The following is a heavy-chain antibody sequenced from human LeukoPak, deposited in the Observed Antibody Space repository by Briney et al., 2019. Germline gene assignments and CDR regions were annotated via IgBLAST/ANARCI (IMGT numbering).Heavy chain of an antibody. CDR2: IWPDGSYI. V-gene: IGHV3-33*01. CDR1: GLTFSTYG. Sequence: GGSLRLSCAASGLTFSTYGIHWVRHAPGRGLEWVAAIWPDGSYIYYADSVKGRFTISRDNSKNTVYLQMNTLRDEDTAVYYCARAVGPFDYWGQGTLVTVSS. D-gene: IGHD3-16*01. CDR3: ARAVGPFDY. J-gene: IGHJ4*02.